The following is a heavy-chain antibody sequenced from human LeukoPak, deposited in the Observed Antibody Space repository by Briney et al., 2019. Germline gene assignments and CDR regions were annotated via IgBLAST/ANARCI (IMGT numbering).Heavy chain of an antibody. CDR2: IRSDGTNV. J-gene: IGHJ4*02. V-gene: IGHV3-30*02. CDR3: ARATRYSNDY. D-gene: IGHD4-11*01. CDR1: GFTFSSYG. Sequence: PGGSLRLSCAASGFTFSSYGMHWVRQAPGKGLEWVAFIRSDGTNVYYADSVKGRFTISRDNSKNTLYLQMNSLRAEDTAVYYCARATRYSNDYWGQGTLVTVSS.